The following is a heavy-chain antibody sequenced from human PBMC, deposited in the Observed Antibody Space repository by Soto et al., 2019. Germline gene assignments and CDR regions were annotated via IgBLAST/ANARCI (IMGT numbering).Heavy chain of an antibody. CDR3: ARGSDYDSSGYYYSWFGP. Sequence: SVKVSCKASGGTFSSYAISWVRQAPGQGLEWMGGIIPIFGTANYAQKFQGRVTITADESTSTAYMELSSLRSEDTAVYYCARGSDYDSSGYYYSWFGPWGQGTLVTVS. J-gene: IGHJ5*02. D-gene: IGHD3-22*01. CDR2: IIPIFGTA. V-gene: IGHV1-69*13. CDR1: GGTFSSYA.